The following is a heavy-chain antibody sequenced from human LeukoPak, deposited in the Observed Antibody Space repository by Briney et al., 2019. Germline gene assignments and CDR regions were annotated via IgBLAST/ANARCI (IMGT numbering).Heavy chain of an antibody. CDR2: ISSSSSCI. D-gene: IGHD3-22*01. Sequence: GGSLRLSCAASGFTFSSYSMNWVRQAPGKGLEWASSISSSSSCIYYADSVKGRFTISRDNAKNSLYLQMNSLRAEDTAVYYCARVGYDSSGYLDYWGQGTLVTVSS. V-gene: IGHV3-21*01. CDR1: GFTFSSYS. J-gene: IGHJ4*02. CDR3: ARVGYDSSGYLDY.